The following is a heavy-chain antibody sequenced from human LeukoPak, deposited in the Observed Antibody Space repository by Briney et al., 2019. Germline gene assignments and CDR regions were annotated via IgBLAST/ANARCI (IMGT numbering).Heavy chain of an antibody. Sequence: SVKVSCKASGYTFTSYDINWVRQATGQGLEWMGGIIPIFGTANYAQKFQGRVTITTDESTSTAYMELSSLRSEDTAVYYCARGVYDSSGYALYYFDYWGQGTLVTVSS. CDR2: IIPIFGTA. CDR1: GYTFTSYD. D-gene: IGHD3-22*01. V-gene: IGHV1-69*05. J-gene: IGHJ4*02. CDR3: ARGVYDSSGYALYYFDY.